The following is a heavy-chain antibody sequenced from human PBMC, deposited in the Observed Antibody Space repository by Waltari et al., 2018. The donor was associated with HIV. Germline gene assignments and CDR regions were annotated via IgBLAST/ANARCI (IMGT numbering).Heavy chain of an antibody. J-gene: IGHJ4*02. CDR1: GFSLSTSGMR. V-gene: IGHV2-70*04. D-gene: IGHD2-2*01. CDR3: ARIGPVGYCSSTSCRGYYFDY. CDR2: IDWDDDK. Sequence: QVTLQESGPALVKPTQTLTLTCTFSGFSLSTSGMRVSWIRQPPGKSLAWLARIDWDDDKFYSTSLKTRLTISKDTSKNQVVLTMTNMDPVDTATYYCARIGPVGYCSSTSCRGYYFDYWGQGTLVTVSS.